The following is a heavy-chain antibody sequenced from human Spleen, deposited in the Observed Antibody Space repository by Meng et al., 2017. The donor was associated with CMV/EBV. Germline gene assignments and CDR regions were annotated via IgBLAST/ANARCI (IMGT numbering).Heavy chain of an antibody. Sequence: ASVKVSCKASGGTFSSYTIGWVRQAPGQGLEWMGWISAYNGNTNYAQKLQGRVTMTTDTSTSTAYMELRSLRSDDTAVYYCARAGVSSSSYYIRSWGQGTLVTVSS. V-gene: IGHV1-18*01. CDR2: ISAYNGNT. D-gene: IGHD6-6*01. CDR3: ARAGVSSSSYYIRS. CDR1: GGTFSSYT. J-gene: IGHJ4*02.